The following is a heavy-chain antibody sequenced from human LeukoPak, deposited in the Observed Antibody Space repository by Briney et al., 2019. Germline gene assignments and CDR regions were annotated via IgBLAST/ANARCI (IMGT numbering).Heavy chain of an antibody. Sequence: GASVKVSRKASGGTFSSYAISWVRQAPGQGLEWMGGIIPIFGTANYAQKFQGRVTITADESTSTAYMELSSLRSEDTAVYYCARDRVTGGAFDIWGQGTMVTVSS. V-gene: IGHV1-69*13. J-gene: IGHJ3*02. D-gene: IGHD2-8*02. CDR3: ARDRVTGGAFDI. CDR1: GGTFSSYA. CDR2: IIPIFGTA.